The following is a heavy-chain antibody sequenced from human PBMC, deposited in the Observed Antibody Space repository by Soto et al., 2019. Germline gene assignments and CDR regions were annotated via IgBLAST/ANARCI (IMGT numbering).Heavy chain of an antibody. Sequence: QLQLQESGPGLVKPSETLSLTCTVSGGSISSSSYYWGWIRQPPGKGLEWIGSIYYSGSTYYNPSLKSRVTISVDTSKNQFSLKLSSVTAADTAVYYCASPRTDYYDSSGYYAFDIWGQGTMVTVSS. CDR3: ASPRTDYYDSSGYYAFDI. J-gene: IGHJ3*02. V-gene: IGHV4-39*01. CDR2: IYYSGST. CDR1: GGSISSSSYY. D-gene: IGHD3-22*01.